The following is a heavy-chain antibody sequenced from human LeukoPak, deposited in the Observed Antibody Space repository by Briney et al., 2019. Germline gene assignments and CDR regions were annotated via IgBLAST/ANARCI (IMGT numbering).Heavy chain of an antibody. CDR2: ISGSGGST. Sequence: VLPGGSLRLSCAASGFTFSSYAMSWVRQAPGKGLEWVSAISGSGGSTYYADSVKGRFTISRDNSKNTLYLQMNSLRAEDTAVYYCAKGYYYGSGSYYPLDYWGQGTLVTVSS. CDR1: GFTFSSYA. V-gene: IGHV3-23*01. J-gene: IGHJ4*02. D-gene: IGHD3-10*01. CDR3: AKGYYYGSGSYYPLDY.